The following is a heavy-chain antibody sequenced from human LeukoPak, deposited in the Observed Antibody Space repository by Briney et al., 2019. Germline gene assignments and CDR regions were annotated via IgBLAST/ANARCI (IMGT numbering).Heavy chain of an antibody. CDR2: MNPNSGNT. D-gene: IGHD5-12*01. V-gene: IGHV1-8*02. CDR3: ARGVAHYYYGMDV. Sequence: WASVKVSCKASGYTFTGYYMHWVRQAPGQGLEWMGWMNPNSGNTGYAQKFQGRVTMTRNTSISTAYMELSSLRSEDTAVYYCARGVAHYYYGMDVWGQGTTVTVSS. CDR1: GYTFTGYY. J-gene: IGHJ6*02.